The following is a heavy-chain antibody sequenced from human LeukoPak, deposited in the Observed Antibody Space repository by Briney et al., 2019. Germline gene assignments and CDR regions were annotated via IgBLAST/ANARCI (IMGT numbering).Heavy chain of an antibody. V-gene: IGHV3-23*01. J-gene: IGHJ4*02. CDR2: IGDTT. CDR3: AKSYYYGSGSNCMSFDC. CDR1: GFTSSSYA. D-gene: IGHD3-10*01. Sequence: SGGSLRLSCAASGFTSSSYAMSWVRQAPGKGLEWVSTIGDTTYYADSVKGRFTISRDNSKNTLYLQMNSLRAEDTAVYYCAKSYYYGSGSNCMSFDCWGQGALVTVSS.